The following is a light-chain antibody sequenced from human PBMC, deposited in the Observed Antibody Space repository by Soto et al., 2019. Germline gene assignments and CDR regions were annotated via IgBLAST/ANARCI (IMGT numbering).Light chain of an antibody. V-gene: IGKV3-20*01. CDR3: QQYGSSPGT. CDR2: GAS. CDR1: QSVSSSC. J-gene: IGKJ4*01. Sequence: EIVLTQSPGTLSLSPGERATLSCRASQSVSSSCLAWYQQTPGQAPWLLIYGASSRATGIPDRFSGSGSGTTFTLTISRLEPEDFALYYCQQYGSSPGTFGGGTKVEIK.